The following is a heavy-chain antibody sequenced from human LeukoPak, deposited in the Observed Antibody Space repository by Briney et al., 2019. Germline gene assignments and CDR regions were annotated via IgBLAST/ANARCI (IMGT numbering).Heavy chain of an antibody. CDR1: GGSISSSSDY. CDR3: ARSFGSSSRGWFDP. CDR2: IYYSGST. D-gene: IGHD6-6*01. Sequence: SETLSLTCTVSGGSISSSSDYWGWIRQPPGKGLEWIGSIYYSGSTYYNPSLKSRVTISVDTSKNQFSLKLSSVTAADTAVYYCARSFGSSSRGWFDPWGQGTLVTVSS. J-gene: IGHJ5*02. V-gene: IGHV4-39*01.